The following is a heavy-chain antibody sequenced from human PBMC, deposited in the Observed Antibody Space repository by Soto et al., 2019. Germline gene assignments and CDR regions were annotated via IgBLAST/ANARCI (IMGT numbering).Heavy chain of an antibody. Sequence: GGSVRLSXVASGFTFSSYAMTWVSQAPGKGLEWVSAISGGDGSPSYADSVKGRFTISRDNSKNTLYLHMNSLRADDTAAYYCAKWHTYNYDSLAFSGFDCWGQGTQVTVSS. J-gene: IGHJ4*02. V-gene: IGHV3-23*01. CDR2: ISGGDGSP. CDR3: AKWHTYNYDSLAFSGFDC. CDR1: GFTFSSYA. D-gene: IGHD3-16*01.